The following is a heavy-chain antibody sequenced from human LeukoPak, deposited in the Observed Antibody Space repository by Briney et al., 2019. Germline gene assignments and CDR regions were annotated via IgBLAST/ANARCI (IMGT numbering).Heavy chain of an antibody. J-gene: IGHJ4*02. Sequence: GSLRLSCAASGFTFRSYAMSWIRQPPGKGLEWIGSIYYSESTYYNPSLKSRVTISVDTSKNQFSLKLSSVTAADTAVYYCARAYSSGWYPTFDYWGQGTLVTVSS. V-gene: IGHV4-39*07. CDR1: GFTFRSYA. D-gene: IGHD6-19*01. CDR2: IYYSEST. CDR3: ARAYSSGWYPTFDY.